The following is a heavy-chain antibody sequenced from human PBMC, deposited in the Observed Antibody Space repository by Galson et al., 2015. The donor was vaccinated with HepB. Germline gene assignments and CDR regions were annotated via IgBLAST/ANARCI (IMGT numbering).Heavy chain of an antibody. D-gene: IGHD6-19*01. CDR1: GYTFTSYG. V-gene: IGHV1-18*04. J-gene: IGHJ3*02. CDR2: ISAYNGNT. CDR3: AAVAGTADDAFDI. Sequence: SVKVSCKASGYTFTSYGISWVRQTPGQGLEWMGWISAYNGNTNYEQKLQGRVTMTTDTSTSTAYMELRSLRSDDTAVYYCAAVAGTADDAFDIWGQGTMVTVSS.